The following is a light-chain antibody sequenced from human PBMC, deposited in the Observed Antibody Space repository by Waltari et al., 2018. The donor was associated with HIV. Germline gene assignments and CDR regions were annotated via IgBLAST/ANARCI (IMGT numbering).Light chain of an antibody. CDR3: QSYDSSLSGV. Sequence: QSVLTQPPSVSGAPGQRVTISCTGSRSNIGAGYDVHWYQQLPGTAPKVLIYGNSNRPSGVPDRFSGSKSGTSASLAITGLQAEDEADYYCQSYDSSLSGVFGGGTKLTVL. J-gene: IGLJ3*02. CDR2: GNS. CDR1: RSNIGAGYD. V-gene: IGLV1-40*01.